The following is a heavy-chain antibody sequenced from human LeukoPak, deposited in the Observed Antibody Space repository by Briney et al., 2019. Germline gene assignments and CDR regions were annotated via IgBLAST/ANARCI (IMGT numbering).Heavy chain of an antibody. Sequence: GGSLRLSCAASGFTFSSFAMSWVRQAPGKGLEWVSTFSVSGGSTYYADSVKGRFTISRDNSKNTLYLQMNGLRAEDTALYYCAKDFEPYYYGSGGLDYWGQGTLVTVSS. V-gene: IGHV3-23*01. D-gene: IGHD3-10*01. CDR2: FSVSGGST. CDR3: AKDFEPYYYGSGGLDY. CDR1: GFTFSSFA. J-gene: IGHJ4*02.